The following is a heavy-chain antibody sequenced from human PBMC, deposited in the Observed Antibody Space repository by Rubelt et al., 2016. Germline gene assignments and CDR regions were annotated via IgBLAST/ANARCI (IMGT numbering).Heavy chain of an antibody. CDR2: YDGSNK. D-gene: IGHD3-9*01. CDR3: ARLYYDILTGYFHSYYYYGMDV. V-gene: IGHV3-30*07. Sequence: YDGSNKYYADSVKGRFTISRDNSKNTLYLQVNSLRAEDSAVYYCARLYYDILTGYFHSYYYYGMDVWGQGTTVTVSS. J-gene: IGHJ6*02.